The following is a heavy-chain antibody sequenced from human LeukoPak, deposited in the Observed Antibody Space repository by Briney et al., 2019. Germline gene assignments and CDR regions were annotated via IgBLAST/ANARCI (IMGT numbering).Heavy chain of an antibody. J-gene: IGHJ5*02. CDR3: ARQESGWFDP. CDR1: GYSISSGYY. CDR2: IYHSGST. D-gene: IGHD3-10*01. Sequence: SETLSLTCTVSGYSISSGYYWGWIRQPPGKGLEWIGSIYHSGSTYYNPSLKSRVTISVDTSKNQFSLKPSSVTAADTAVYYCARQESGWFDPWGQGTLVTVSS. V-gene: IGHV4-38-2*02.